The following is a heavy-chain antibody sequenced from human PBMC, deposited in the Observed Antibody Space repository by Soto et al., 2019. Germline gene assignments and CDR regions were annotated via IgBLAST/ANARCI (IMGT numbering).Heavy chain of an antibody. CDR3: ARSQGGSTSLDIYYYYYYGMDV. CDR2: IIPIFGTA. Sequence: QVQLVQSGAEVKKPGSSVKVSCNAPGGTFRSYAISWVRQAPGQGLEWMGGIIPIFGTANYAQKFQGRVTITADESTSTGYMELSSLRSEDTAVYYCARSQGGSTSLDIYYYYYYGMDVWGQGTTVTVSS. V-gene: IGHV1-69*01. J-gene: IGHJ6*02. CDR1: GGTFRSYA. D-gene: IGHD2-2*01.